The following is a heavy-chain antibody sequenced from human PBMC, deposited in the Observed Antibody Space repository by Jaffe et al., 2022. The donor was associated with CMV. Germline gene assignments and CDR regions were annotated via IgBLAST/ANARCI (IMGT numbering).Heavy chain of an antibody. CDR3: ARGGIDVPYYYGSGSYYMGAFDP. J-gene: IGHJ5*02. CDR1: GFTFSSYE. D-gene: IGHD3-10*01. CDR2: ISSSGSTI. Sequence: EVQLVESGGGLVQPGGSLRLSCAASGFTFSSYEMNWVRQAPGKGLEWVSYISSSGSTIYYADSVKGRFTISRDNAKNSLYLQMNSLRAEDTAVYYCARGGIDVPYYYGSGSYYMGAFDPWGQGTLVTVSS. V-gene: IGHV3-48*03.